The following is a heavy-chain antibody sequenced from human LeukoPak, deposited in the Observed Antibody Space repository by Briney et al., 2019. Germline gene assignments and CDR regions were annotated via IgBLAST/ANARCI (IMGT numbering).Heavy chain of an antibody. Sequence: ASVKVSCKVSGYTFTDYYMHWVQQAPGKGLEWMGLVDPEDGETIYAEKFQGRVTITADTSTVTAYMELSSLRSEDTAVYYCATLELERRSVIDYWGQGTLVTVSS. CDR3: ATLELERRSVIDY. D-gene: IGHD1-1*01. V-gene: IGHV1-69-2*01. J-gene: IGHJ4*01. CDR1: GYTFTDYY. CDR2: VDPEDGET.